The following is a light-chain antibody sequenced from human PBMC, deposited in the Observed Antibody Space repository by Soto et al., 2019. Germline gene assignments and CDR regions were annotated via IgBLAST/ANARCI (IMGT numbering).Light chain of an antibody. J-gene: IGKJ2*01. Sequence: DIQMTQSASSLSASVGDRVTITCQASQVINNYLNWYQQKPGKAPKLLIYDISTLEIGVPSRFGGGGSGTDFTLTITGLPPEDFATYFCQQYETLPYTFGRGTKVEI. V-gene: IGKV1-33*01. CDR3: QQYETLPYT. CDR1: QVINNY. CDR2: DIS.